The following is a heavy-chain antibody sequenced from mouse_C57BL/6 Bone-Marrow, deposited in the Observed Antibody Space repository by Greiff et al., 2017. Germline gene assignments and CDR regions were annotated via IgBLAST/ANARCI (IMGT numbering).Heavy chain of an antibody. CDR3: ARDDGYFYWYFDV. CDR2: IDPSDSYT. V-gene: IGHV1-50*01. Sequence: LVESGAELVKPGASVKLSCKASGYTFTSYWMQWVKQRPGQGLEWIGEIDPSDSYTNYNQKFKGKATLTVDTSSSTAYMQLSSLTSEDSAVYYCARDDGYFYWYFDVWGTGTTVTVSS. CDR1: GYTFTSYW. D-gene: IGHD2-3*01. J-gene: IGHJ1*03.